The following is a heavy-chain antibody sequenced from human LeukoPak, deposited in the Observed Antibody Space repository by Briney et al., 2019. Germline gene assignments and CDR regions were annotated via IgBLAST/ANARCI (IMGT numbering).Heavy chain of an antibody. V-gene: IGHV1-69*13. CDR2: IIPIFGTA. CDR3: ARHYYDSSGYLLTPDY. D-gene: IGHD3-22*01. J-gene: IGHJ4*02. CDR1: GGTFSSYA. Sequence: SVKVSCKASGGTFSSYAISWVRQAPGQGLEWMGGIIPIFGTANYAQKFQGGVTITADESTSTAYMELSSLRSEDTAVYYCARHYYDSSGYLLTPDYWGQGTLVTVSS.